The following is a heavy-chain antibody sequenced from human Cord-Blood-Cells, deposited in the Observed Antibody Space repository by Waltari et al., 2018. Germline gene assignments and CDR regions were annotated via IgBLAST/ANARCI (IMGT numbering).Heavy chain of an antibody. CDR2: ISYDGSNK. Sequence: QVQLVESGGGVVQPGRSLRLSCAASGFTFSSYAMHWVRQAPGKGLEGVAVISYDGSNKYYADSVKGRFTISRDNSKNTLYLQMNSLRAEDTAVYYCARCIAAAGTGYFQHWGQGTLVTVSP. CDR3: ARCIAAAGTGYFQH. CDR1: GFTFSSYA. V-gene: IGHV3-30*04. J-gene: IGHJ1*01. D-gene: IGHD6-13*01.